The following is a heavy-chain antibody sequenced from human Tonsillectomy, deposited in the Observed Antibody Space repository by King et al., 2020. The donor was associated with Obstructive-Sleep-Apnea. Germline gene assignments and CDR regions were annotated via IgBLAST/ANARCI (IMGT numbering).Heavy chain of an antibody. Sequence: LQLQESGPGLVKPSETLSLTFTVSGGSISSCSYYLGWIRQPPGKGLEWIGSIYYSGRTYYNPSLKSRVTISVDTTKTQFPLKLSSVTAADTAVYYCGSDEVPDAFDIWGQGTMVTVSS. CDR3: GSDEVPDAFDI. D-gene: IGHD3-10*01. V-gene: IGHV4-39*06. CDR1: GGSISSCSYY. J-gene: IGHJ3*02. CDR2: IYYSGRT.